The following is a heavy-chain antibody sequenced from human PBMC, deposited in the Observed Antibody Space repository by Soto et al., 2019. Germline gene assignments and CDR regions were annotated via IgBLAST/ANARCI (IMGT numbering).Heavy chain of an antibody. V-gene: IGHV4-39*01. J-gene: IGHJ6*02. D-gene: IGHD6-6*01. CDR1: GGSISSSSYY. CDR2: IYYSGST. CDR3: ARLSAGSSGVYYYYGMDV. Sequence: PSETLSLTCTVSGGSISSSSYYWGWIRQPPGKGLEWIGSIYYSGSTCYNPSLKSRVTISVDTSKNQFSLKLSSVTAADTAVYYCARLSAGSSGVYYYYGMDVWGQGATVTVS.